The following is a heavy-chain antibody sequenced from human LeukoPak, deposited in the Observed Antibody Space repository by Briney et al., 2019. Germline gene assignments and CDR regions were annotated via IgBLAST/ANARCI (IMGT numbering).Heavy chain of an antibody. D-gene: IGHD2-15*01. CDR2: IYPGDSDT. Sequence: GESLKISCKGSGYSFTSYWSGWVRQMPGKGLEWMGIIYPGDSDTRYSPSFQGQVTISADKSISTAYLQWSSLKASDTAMYYCARQSYCSCGSCYSAFDLWGQGTMVPVSS. CDR1: GYSFTSYW. CDR3: ARQSYCSCGSCYSAFDL. J-gene: IGHJ3*01. V-gene: IGHV5-51*01.